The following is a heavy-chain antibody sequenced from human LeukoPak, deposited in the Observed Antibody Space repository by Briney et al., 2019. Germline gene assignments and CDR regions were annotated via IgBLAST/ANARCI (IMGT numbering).Heavy chain of an antibody. J-gene: IGHJ4*02. CDR1: GFTFSSYW. D-gene: IGHD5-12*01. V-gene: IGHV3-23*01. CDR3: AKTNSGYDYDYFDY. CDR2: ISGSAGST. Sequence: GGSLRLSCAASGFTFSSYWMHWVRQAPGKGLEWVSVISGSAGSTYYADSVKGRFTISRDNSKNTLYLQMNSLRAEDTAVYYCAKTNSGYDYDYFDYWGQGTLVTVSS.